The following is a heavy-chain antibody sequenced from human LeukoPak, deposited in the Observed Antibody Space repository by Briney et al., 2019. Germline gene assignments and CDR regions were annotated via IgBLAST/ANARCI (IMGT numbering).Heavy chain of an antibody. D-gene: IGHD2/OR15-2a*01. J-gene: IGHJ5*02. V-gene: IGHV4-59*01. CDR3: ARVSKAKVFDWFDP. Sequence: SETLSLTCTVSGGSISSYYWSWIRQPPGKGLEWIGYIYYSGSTNYNPSLKSRVTISVDTSKNQFSLKLSSVTAADTAVYYCARVSKAKVFDWFDPWGQGTLVTVSS. CDR2: IYYSGST. CDR1: GGSISSYY.